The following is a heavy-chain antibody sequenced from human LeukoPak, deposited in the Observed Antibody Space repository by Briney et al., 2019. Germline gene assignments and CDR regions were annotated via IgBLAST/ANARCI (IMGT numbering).Heavy chain of an antibody. J-gene: IGHJ6*02. V-gene: IGHV4-59*12. CDR1: GDSMNNYY. D-gene: IGHD3-10*01. Sequence: SETLTLTCTVSGDSMNNYYWSWLRQPLGKGLEWIGNIFYSGNTNYNPSLKSRVTISVDTSKNQFSLKLSSVTAADTAVYYCARDSIGMGFGANYGMDVWGQGTTVTVSS. CDR3: ARDSIGMGFGANYGMDV. CDR2: IFYSGNT.